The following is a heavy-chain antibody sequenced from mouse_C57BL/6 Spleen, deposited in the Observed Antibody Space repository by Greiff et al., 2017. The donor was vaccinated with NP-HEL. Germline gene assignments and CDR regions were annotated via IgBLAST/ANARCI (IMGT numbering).Heavy chain of an antibody. CDR1: GFNIKNTY. CDR2: IDPANGNT. Sequence: VQLKQSVAELVRPGASVKLSCTASGFNIKNTYMHWVKQRPEQGLEWIGRIDPANGNTKYAPNFQGKATITADTASNTAYLHLSSLTSEDTAIYSCASDDYDKDAMDYWGQGTSVTVSS. J-gene: IGHJ4*01. CDR3: ASDDYDKDAMDY. D-gene: IGHD2-4*01. V-gene: IGHV14-3*01.